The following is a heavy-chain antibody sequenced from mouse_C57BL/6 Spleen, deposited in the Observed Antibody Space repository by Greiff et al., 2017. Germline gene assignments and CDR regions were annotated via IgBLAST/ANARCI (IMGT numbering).Heavy chain of an antibody. CDR2: IHPNSGST. CDR1: GYTFTSYW. J-gene: IGHJ3*01. D-gene: IGHD2-4*01. Sequence: QVQLQQPGAELVKPGASVKLSCKASGYTFTSYWMHWVKQRPGQGLEWIGMIHPNSGSTNYNEKFKSKATLTVDKSSSTAYMQLSSLTSEDSAVYYCARSYYYDLAWFAYWGQGTLVTVSA. CDR3: ARSYYYDLAWFAY. V-gene: IGHV1-64*01.